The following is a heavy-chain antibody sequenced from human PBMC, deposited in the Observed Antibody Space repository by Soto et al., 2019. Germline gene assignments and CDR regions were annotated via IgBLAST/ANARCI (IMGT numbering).Heavy chain of an antibody. D-gene: IGHD1-26*01. CDR3: ARVSEWELPYFQH. Sequence: GAAVKVSYQASVYTFTSYGISWVRQAPGQGLEWMGWISGYNGNTNYAQKLQGRVTMTTDTSTSTAYMELRSLRSDDTAVYYCARVSEWELPYFQHWGQGTLVTVSS. V-gene: IGHV1-18*01. J-gene: IGHJ1*01. CDR1: VYTFTSYG. CDR2: ISGYNGNT.